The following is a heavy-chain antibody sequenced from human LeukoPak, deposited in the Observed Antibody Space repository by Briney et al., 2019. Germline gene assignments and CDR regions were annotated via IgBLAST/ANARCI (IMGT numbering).Heavy chain of an antibody. V-gene: IGHV1-18*04. CDR1: GYTFTSYY. Sequence: ASVKVSCKASGYTFTSYYMHWVRQAPGQGLEWMGWISAYNGNTNYAQKLQGRVTMTTDTSTSTAYMELRSLRSDDTAVYYCARDPELDRSSYFDYWGQGTLVTVSS. CDR2: ISAYNGNT. D-gene: IGHD3-22*01. CDR3: ARDPELDRSSYFDY. J-gene: IGHJ4*02.